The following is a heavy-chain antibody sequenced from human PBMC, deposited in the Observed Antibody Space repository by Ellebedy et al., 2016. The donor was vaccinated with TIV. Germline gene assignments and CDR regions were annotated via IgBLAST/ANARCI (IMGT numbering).Heavy chain of an antibody. J-gene: IGHJ5*02. V-gene: IGHV1-3*01. CDR2: INAGNGNT. CDR3: AVGSGLAAGGPTARFDP. Sequence: ASVKVSCKVSGYTFTTYALYWVRQAPGQRLEWMGRINAGNGNTKYSQKFQGRVTITRDTSASTAYMELSSLRSEDTAVYYCAVGSGLAAGGPTARFDPWGQGTLVTVSS. CDR1: GYTFTTYA. D-gene: IGHD6-13*01.